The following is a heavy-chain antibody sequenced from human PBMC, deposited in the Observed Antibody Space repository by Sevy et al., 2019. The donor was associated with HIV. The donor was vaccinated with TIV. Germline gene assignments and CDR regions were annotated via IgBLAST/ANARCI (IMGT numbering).Heavy chain of an antibody. CDR3: ARVPDSGGRGRADY. V-gene: IGHV3-21*01. CDR1: GFSFNTYT. Sequence: GESLKISCAASGFSFNTYTFYWVRQAPGEGLEWISSISSSGVYEYYADSVRGRFTISRDNAKNSLSLQMNGLRVEDTVVYYCARVPDSGGRGRADYWGQGTRVTVSS. D-gene: IGHD1-26*01. CDR2: ISSSGVYE. J-gene: IGHJ4*02.